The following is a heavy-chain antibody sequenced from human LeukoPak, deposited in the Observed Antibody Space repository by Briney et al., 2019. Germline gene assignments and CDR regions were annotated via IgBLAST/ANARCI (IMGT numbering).Heavy chain of an antibody. Sequence: PGGSLRLSCAASGFTFSSYAMHWVRQAPGKGLEWVAVISYDGSNKYYADSVKGRFTISRDNSKNTLYLQMNSLRAEDTAVYYCARSKVQLWFLVYSEFDYWGEGTLVTVSS. CDR1: GFTFSSYA. V-gene: IGHV3-30*04. CDR3: ARSKVQLWFLVYSEFDY. J-gene: IGHJ4*02. D-gene: IGHD5-18*01. CDR2: ISYDGSNK.